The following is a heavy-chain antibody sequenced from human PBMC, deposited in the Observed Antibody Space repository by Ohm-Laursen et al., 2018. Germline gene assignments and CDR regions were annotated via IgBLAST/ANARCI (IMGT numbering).Heavy chain of an antibody. Sequence: SVKVSCKASGYTFTGYYIHWVRQAPGQGLEWMGWINPNSGGTNYAQKFQGRVTMTRDTSISTAYMELSGLRSDDTAVYYCARTPGGYSSSWYGDYWGQGTLVTVSS. CDR1: GYTFTGYY. J-gene: IGHJ4*02. V-gene: IGHV1-2*02. CDR2: INPNSGGT. CDR3: ARTPGGYSSSWYGDY. D-gene: IGHD6-13*01.